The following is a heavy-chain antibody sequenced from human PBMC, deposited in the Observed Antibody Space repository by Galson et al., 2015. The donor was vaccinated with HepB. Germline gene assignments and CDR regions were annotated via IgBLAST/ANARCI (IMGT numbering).Heavy chain of an antibody. Sequence: ALRLSCAAPVCTFNSDAMSWFRQAPGMWLEWVSGISGRGVGTYYADSVKGPFTIARANSKNTLYWQMNSLRAEDTAVDYWAKGHDWGSYSELDVWGRGTTVTVSS. V-gene: IGHV3-23*01. CDR3: AKGHDWGSYSELDV. CDR1: VCTFNSDA. J-gene: IGHJ6*02. CDR2: ISGRGVGT. D-gene: IGHD3-16*01.